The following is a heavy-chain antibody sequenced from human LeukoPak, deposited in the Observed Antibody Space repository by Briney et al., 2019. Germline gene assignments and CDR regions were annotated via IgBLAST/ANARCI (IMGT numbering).Heavy chain of an antibody. CDR3: ATELRWKDH. V-gene: IGHV1-8*02. J-gene: IGHJ4*02. CDR2: MNPNSGNS. D-gene: IGHD4-23*01. CDR1: GYTFSSYN. Sequence: ASVKVSCKASGYTFSSYNINWVRQATGQGLEWMGWMNPNSGNSAYAQKFQGRVTMTRDTSISTAYMELSSLTSEDTAVYYCATELRWKDHWGQGTLVTVSS.